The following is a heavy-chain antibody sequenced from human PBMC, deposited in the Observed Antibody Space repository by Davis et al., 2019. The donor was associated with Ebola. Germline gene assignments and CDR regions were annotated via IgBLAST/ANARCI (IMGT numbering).Heavy chain of an antibody. J-gene: IGHJ4*02. V-gene: IGHV3-30*19. CDR1: GLTFSRYG. CDR2: ISYDGGNK. D-gene: IGHD4-11*01. Sequence: GGSLRLSCVASGLTFSRYGMHWVRQAPGKGLEWVAVISYDGGNKYYADSVKGRFTISRDNSKNTLYLQMNSLRAEDTAVYYCARAGPSFATTFDYWGQGTLVTVSS. CDR3: ARAGPSFATTFDY.